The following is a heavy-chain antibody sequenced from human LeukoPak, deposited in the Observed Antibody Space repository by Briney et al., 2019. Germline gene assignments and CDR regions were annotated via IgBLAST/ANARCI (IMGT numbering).Heavy chain of an antibody. D-gene: IGHD6-6*01. CDR1: GGSISSGDYY. V-gene: IGHV4-30-4*02. J-gene: IGHJ4*02. Sequence: PSETLSLTCTVSGGSISSGDYYWSWIRQPPGKGLEWIGYIYYSGSTYYNPSLKSRVTISVDTSKNQFSLKLSSVTAADTAVYYCARDGERAARPGLYFDYWGQGTLVTVSS. CDR3: ARDGERAARPGLYFDY. CDR2: IYYSGST.